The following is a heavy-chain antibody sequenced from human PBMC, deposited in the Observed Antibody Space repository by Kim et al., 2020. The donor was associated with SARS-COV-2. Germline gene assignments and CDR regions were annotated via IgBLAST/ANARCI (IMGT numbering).Heavy chain of an antibody. V-gene: IGHV4-4*07. CDR3: ARERPGPTWFDP. D-gene: IGHD1-1*01. J-gene: IGHJ5*02. CDR2: T. Sequence: TNYNPSLKSRLTMSIDTPKNQVSLELASVTAADTAVYYCARERPGPTWFDPWGQGTLVTVSS.